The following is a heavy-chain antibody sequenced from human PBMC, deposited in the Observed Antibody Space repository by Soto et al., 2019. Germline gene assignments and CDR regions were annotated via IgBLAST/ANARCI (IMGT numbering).Heavy chain of an antibody. D-gene: IGHD2-15*01. Sequence: PGGSLRLSCSASGFTFSSYGMHWVRQAPGKGLEWVAVIWYDGNRKYYGDSVRGRFTISRDNSKNTLYLEMNTLRAEDTAVYYCVVATTGLLDYWGQGTMVTVSP. CDR3: VVATTGLLDY. CDR1: GFTFSSYG. CDR2: IWYDGNRK. V-gene: IGHV3-33*03. J-gene: IGHJ4*02.